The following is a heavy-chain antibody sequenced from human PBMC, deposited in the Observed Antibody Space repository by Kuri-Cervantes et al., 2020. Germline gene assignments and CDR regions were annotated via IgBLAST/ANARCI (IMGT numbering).Heavy chain of an antibody. CDR1: GYTFTGYA. CDR3: AIPAGYSSSWDHFDY. J-gene: IGHJ4*02. Sequence: ASVKVSCKAFGYTFTGYAFSWVRQAPGQGLEWMGWISAYNGNTNYAQKLQGRVTMTTDTSTSTAYMELRSLRSDDTAVYYCAIPAGYSSSWDHFDYWGQGTLVTVSS. CDR2: ISAYNGNT. D-gene: IGHD6-13*01. V-gene: IGHV1-18*01.